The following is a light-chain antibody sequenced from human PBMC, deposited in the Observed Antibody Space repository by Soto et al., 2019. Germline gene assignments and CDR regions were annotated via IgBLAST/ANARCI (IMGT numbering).Light chain of an antibody. CDR2: AAA. CDR1: QGISSY. Sequence: DIQMTQSPSSLSASVGDSVPITCRASQGISSYLNWYQQKPGKAPKLLIYAAASLHSGVPSRFSGSGSGTDFTLTISSLEPEDFATYSCQQTYRSPLTFGGGTKVDIK. CDR3: QQTYRSPLT. V-gene: IGKV1-39*01. J-gene: IGKJ4*01.